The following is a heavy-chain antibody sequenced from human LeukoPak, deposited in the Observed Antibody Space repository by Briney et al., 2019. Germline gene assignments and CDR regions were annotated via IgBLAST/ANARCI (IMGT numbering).Heavy chain of an antibody. CDR1: GFTFSSYA. Sequence: GGSLRLSCAASGFTFSSYAMSWVRQAPGKGLEWVSAISGSGGSTYYADSVKGRFTISRDNSKNTLYLQMNSLRAEDTAVYYCARILVPVVPAARDPDWFDPWGQGTLVTVSS. J-gene: IGHJ5*02. V-gene: IGHV3-23*01. D-gene: IGHD2-2*01. CDR3: ARILVPVVPAARDPDWFDP. CDR2: ISGSGGST.